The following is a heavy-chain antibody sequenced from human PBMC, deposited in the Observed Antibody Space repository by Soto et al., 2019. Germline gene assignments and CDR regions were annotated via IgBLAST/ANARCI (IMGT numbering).Heavy chain of an antibody. V-gene: IGHV1-18*01. CDR2: ISAYSGST. CDR3: TRDRLTLTTSLIFDY. D-gene: IGHD4-17*01. CDR1: GGTFSSYA. J-gene: IGHJ4*02. Sequence: VASVKVSCKASGGTFSSYAISWVRQAPGQGLEWMGWISAYSGSTDYAQKLQGRVTMTTDTSTTTVYMELRSLRSDDTAVYYCTRDRLTLTTSLIFDYWGQGTLVTVSS.